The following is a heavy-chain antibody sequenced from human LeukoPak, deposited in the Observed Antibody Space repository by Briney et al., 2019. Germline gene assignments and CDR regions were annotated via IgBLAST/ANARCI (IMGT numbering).Heavy chain of an antibody. CDR3: ARDRAAAATRFVHFDY. CDR1: GGSMSSYY. V-gene: IGHV4-4*07. D-gene: IGHD6-13*01. Sequence: PSETLSLTCTVSGGSMSSYYWSWIRQPAGKGLEWIGRIYTSGSTNYNPSLKSRVTMSLDTSKNQFSLKLSSVTAADTAVYYCARDRAAAATRFVHFDYWGQGTLVTVSS. J-gene: IGHJ4*02. CDR2: IYTSGST.